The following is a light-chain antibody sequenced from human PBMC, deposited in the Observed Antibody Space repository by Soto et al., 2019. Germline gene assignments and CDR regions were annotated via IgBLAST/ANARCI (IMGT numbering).Light chain of an antibody. CDR3: QQYGSLPIT. J-gene: IGKJ5*01. CDR2: DSL. CDR1: QDIGDS. Sequence: DIQMTQSPSSLSASVGARDTISCQASQDIGDSLNWYQQKEGRTPKLLIYDSLHLEPGVPSRFSGSRSGTRFSLTISSMQPEDVATYFCQQYGSLPITFGQGTQL. V-gene: IGKV1-33*01.